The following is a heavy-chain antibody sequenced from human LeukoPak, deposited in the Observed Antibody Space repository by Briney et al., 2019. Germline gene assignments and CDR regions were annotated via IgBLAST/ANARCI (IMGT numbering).Heavy chain of an antibody. CDR3: ASQYNYDSSGFYYYDMDD. Sequence: PGGSLRLSCAASGFTFSTYAMSWVRQAPGKGLEWVSSISSSSSYIYYADSVKGRFTISRDNAKNSLYLKMNSLRAADTDVYYCASQYNYDSSGFYYYDMDDWGKGTTVTVSS. CDR2: ISSSSSYI. V-gene: IGHV3-21*01. D-gene: IGHD3-22*01. J-gene: IGHJ6*03. CDR1: GFTFSTYA.